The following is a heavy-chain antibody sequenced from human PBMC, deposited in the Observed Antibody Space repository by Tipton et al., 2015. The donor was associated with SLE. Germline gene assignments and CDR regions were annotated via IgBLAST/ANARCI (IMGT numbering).Heavy chain of an antibody. CDR3: AREGIAAAGTPPFDY. CDR2: IYYSGST. Sequence: TLSLTCTVSGGSISSYYWSWIRQPPGKGLEWIGYIYYSGSTYYNPSLKSRVTISVDTSKNQFSLKLSSVTAADTAVYYCAREGIAAAGTPPFDYWGQGTLVTVSS. J-gene: IGHJ4*02. V-gene: IGHV4-59*12. D-gene: IGHD6-13*01. CDR1: GGSISSYY.